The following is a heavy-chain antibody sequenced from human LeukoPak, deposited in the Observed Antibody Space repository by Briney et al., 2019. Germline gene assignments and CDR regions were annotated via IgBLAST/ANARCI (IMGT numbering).Heavy chain of an antibody. D-gene: IGHD4/OR15-4a*01. J-gene: IGHJ3*02. CDR1: GFTFSSYS. CDR3: ARGVTMRETDAFDI. V-gene: IGHV3-48*01. CDR2: MSSSSRAI. Sequence: QPGGSLRLSCAASGFTFSSYSMNWVRQAPGKGLEWVSYMSSSSRAIYYADSVKGRFTISRDNAKSSLYVQMNSLRAEDTAVYYCARGVTMRETDAFDIWGQGTIVTVSS.